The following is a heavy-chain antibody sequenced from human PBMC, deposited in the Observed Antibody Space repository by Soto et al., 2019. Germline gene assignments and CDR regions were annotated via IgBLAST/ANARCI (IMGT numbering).Heavy chain of an antibody. CDR3: ARVKAYSSGWYHNFDY. CDR1: GGPFSGYY. D-gene: IGHD6-19*01. V-gene: IGHV4-34*01. Sequence: PSETLSLTCAVYGGPFSGYYWSWIRQPPGKGLEWIGEINHSGSTNYNPSLKSRVTISVDTSNNQFSLKLSSVTAADTAVYYCARVKAYSSGWYHNFDYWGQGTLVTVSS. CDR2: INHSGST. J-gene: IGHJ4*02.